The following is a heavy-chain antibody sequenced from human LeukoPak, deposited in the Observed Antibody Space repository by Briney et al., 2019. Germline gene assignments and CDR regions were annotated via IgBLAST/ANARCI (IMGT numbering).Heavy chain of an antibody. CDR3: ARDLGGYTLSPAPHYYYYMDV. D-gene: IGHD5-18*01. CDR2: IIPIFGTA. CDR1: GYTFTSYG. J-gene: IGHJ6*03. V-gene: IGHV1-69*06. Sequence: GASVKVSCKASGYTFTSYGISWVRQAPGQGLEWMGGIIPIFGTANYAQKFQGRVTITADKSTSTAYMELSSLRSEGTAVYYCARDLGGYTLSPAPHYYYYMDVWGKGTTVTVSS.